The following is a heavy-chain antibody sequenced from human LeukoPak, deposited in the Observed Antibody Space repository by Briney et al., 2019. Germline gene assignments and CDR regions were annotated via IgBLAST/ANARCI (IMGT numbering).Heavy chain of an antibody. Sequence: SETLSLTCAVYSGSFSGYYWSWIRQPPGKGLEWIGEINHSGSTNFNPSLKSRVTISLDTSKNQFSLKLSSVTAADTAVYYCARSPCSSTSCYYYYGMDVWGQGTTVTVSS. CDR2: INHSGST. CDR3: ARSPCSSTSCYYYYGMDV. CDR1: SGSFSGYY. D-gene: IGHD2-2*01. V-gene: IGHV4-34*01. J-gene: IGHJ6*02.